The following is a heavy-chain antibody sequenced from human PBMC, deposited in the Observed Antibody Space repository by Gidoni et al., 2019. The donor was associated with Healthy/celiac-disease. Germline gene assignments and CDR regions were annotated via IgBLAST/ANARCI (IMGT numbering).Heavy chain of an antibody. Sequence: QVQLVQSGAEVQKPGSSVKLSCKASGGTFSSSATSWVRQAPGQGLAWMGGIIPIFGTANYAQKFQGRVTITADESTSTAYRELSSLRSEDTAVYYCARDLLDSNGDYWGQGTLVTVSS. CDR3: ARDLLDSNGDY. CDR1: GGTFSSSA. D-gene: IGHD4-4*01. V-gene: IGHV1-69*01. J-gene: IGHJ4*02. CDR2: IIPIFGTA.